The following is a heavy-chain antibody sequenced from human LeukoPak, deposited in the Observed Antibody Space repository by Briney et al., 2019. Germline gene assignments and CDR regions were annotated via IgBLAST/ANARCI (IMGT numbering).Heavy chain of an antibody. V-gene: IGHV3-23*01. D-gene: IGHD6-19*01. CDR1: GFTFSSYA. CDR3: ANGLSETFNSGQDQLFDY. CDR2: ISGSGGST. J-gene: IGHJ4*02. Sequence: PGGSLRLSCAASGFTFSSYAMSWVRQAPGKGLEWVSTISGSGGSTYYADSVKGRFTISRDNSRNTVYLQMNSLRAEDTALYYCANGLSETFNSGQDQLFDYWGQGTLVTVSS.